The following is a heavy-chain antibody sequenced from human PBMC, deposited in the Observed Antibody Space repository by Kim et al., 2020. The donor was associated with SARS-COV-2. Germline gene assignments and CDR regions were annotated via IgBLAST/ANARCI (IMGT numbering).Heavy chain of an antibody. V-gene: IGHV3-9*01. CDR3: AKESGYSGYDSPLDY. Sequence: GGSLRLSCAASGFTFDDYAMHWVRQAPGKGLEWVSGICWNSGSIGYADSVKGRFTISRDNAKNSLYLQMNSLRAEDTALYYCAKESGYSGYDSPLDYWGQGTLVTVSS. CDR1: GFTFDDYA. CDR2: ICWNSGSI. J-gene: IGHJ4*02. D-gene: IGHD5-12*01.